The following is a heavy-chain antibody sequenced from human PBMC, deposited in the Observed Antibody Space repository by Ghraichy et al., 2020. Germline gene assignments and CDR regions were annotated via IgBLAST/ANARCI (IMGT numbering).Heavy chain of an antibody. J-gene: IGHJ4*02. CDR3: AKDGRRYCSSTSCDYFDY. CDR2: IRYDGSNK. D-gene: IGHD2-2*01. V-gene: IGHV3-30*02. CDR1: GFTFSSYG. Sequence: GGSLRLSCAASGFTFSSYGMHWVRQAPGKGLEWVAFIRYDGSNKYYADSVKGRFTISRDNSKNTLYLQMNSLRAEDTAVYYCAKDGRRYCSSTSCDYFDYWGQGTLVTVSS.